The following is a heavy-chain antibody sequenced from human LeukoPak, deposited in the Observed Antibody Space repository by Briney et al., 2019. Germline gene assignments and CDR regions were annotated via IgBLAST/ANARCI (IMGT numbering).Heavy chain of an antibody. J-gene: IGHJ4*02. CDR2: IYPGDSDT. Sequence: PGESLKISCKGSGYSFTSYWIGWVRQMPGKGLEWMGIIYPGDSDTRYSPSFQGQVTISADKSISTAYLQWSSLKASDTAMYYCARLYYGSGSYYLGGCFDYWGQGTLVTVSS. V-gene: IGHV5-51*01. D-gene: IGHD3-10*01. CDR3: ARLYYGSGSYYLGGCFDY. CDR1: GYSFTSYW.